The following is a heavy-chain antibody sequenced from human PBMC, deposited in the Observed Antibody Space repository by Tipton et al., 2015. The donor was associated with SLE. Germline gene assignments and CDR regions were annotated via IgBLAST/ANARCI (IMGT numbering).Heavy chain of an antibody. CDR2: INNDGSSI. CDR3: ARSEWELYYFDY. J-gene: IGHJ4*02. V-gene: IGHV3-74*01. D-gene: IGHD1-26*01. Sequence: SLRLSCAASGFTFDDYAMHWVRQAPGKGLEWVSRINNDGSSITYAGSVKGRFTISRDNAKNTLYLQMNSLRAEDTAVYYRARSEWELYYFDYWGQGILVTVSS. CDR1: GFTFDDYA.